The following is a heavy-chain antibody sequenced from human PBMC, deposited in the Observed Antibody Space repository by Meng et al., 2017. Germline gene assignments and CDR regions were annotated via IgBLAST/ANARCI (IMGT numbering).Heavy chain of an antibody. CDR3: AKSGLAPYCSGGSCYYDAFDI. Sequence: GESLKITCAASGFTFSSYAMSWVRQAPGKGLEWVSAISGSGGSTYYADSVKGRFTISRDNSKNTLYLQRNSLRAEDTAVYYGAKSGLAPYCSGGSCYYDAFDIWGQGTMVTVSS. D-gene: IGHD2-15*01. J-gene: IGHJ3*02. CDR2: ISGSGGST. CDR1: GFTFSSYA. V-gene: IGHV3-23*01.